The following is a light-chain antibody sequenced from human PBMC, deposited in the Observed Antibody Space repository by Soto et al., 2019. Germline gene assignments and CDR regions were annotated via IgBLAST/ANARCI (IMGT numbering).Light chain of an antibody. CDR3: QQYNNWPHT. CDR2: GAS. J-gene: IGKJ4*01. V-gene: IGKV3-15*01. Sequence: EIVMTQSPATLSVSPGERATLSCRASQSISINFAWYQKKPGQAPRLLIYGASTRATGIPARFSGSGSGTEFTLTVSSLQSEDCAVYYCQQYNNWPHTFGGGTKGEI. CDR1: QSISIN.